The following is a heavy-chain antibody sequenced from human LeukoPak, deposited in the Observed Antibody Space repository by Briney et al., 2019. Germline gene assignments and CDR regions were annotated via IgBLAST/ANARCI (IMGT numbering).Heavy chain of an antibody. CDR1: GFTFDDYA. CDR3: AKDPLATRYHYFDY. D-gene: IGHD5-12*01. Sequence: GGSLSLSCAASGFTFDDYAMHWVRQAPGKGLEWVSGISWNSGSIGYADSVKGRFTISRDNAKNSLYLQMNSLRAEHTALYYCAKDPLATRYHYFDYWGQGTLVTVSS. CDR2: ISWNSGSI. V-gene: IGHV3-9*01. J-gene: IGHJ4*02.